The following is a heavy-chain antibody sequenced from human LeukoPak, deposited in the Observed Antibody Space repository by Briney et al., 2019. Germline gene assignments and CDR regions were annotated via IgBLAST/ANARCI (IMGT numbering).Heavy chain of an antibody. CDR1: GGSISNYF. Sequence: SETLSLTCTVSGGSISNYFWNWIRQPPGKGLEWIGYIYYSGTTNYNPSLKSRVSMSVDTSKNQFSLKLSSVTAADTAVYYCARETGGAFVIWGQGTLVTVSS. D-gene: IGHD2-21*01. CDR3: ARETGGAFVI. V-gene: IGHV4-59*01. CDR2: IYYSGTT. J-gene: IGHJ4*02.